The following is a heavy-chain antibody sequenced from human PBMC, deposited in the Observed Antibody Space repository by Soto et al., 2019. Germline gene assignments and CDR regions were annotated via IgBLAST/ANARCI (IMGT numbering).Heavy chain of an antibody. V-gene: IGHV3-21*01. J-gene: IGHJ6*02. CDR1: GFSFDTYT. D-gene: IGHD3-3*01. Sequence: GGALRLSCVASGFSFDTYTMNWVRQAPGKGLEWLSSITISSMYIHSAYSLKGRFTISRDNAQNSLFLHMTGLGAENTAVYYCARARIGVVIMNMDVWGQGPEVTVSS. CDR3: ARARIGVVIMNMDV. CDR2: ITISSMYI.